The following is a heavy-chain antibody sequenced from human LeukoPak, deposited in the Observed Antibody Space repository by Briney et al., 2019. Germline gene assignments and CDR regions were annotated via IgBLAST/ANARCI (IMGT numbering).Heavy chain of an antibody. CDR3: ARGRIIRPWSFDI. CDR2: TYFRSQLST. CDR1: RDNISSNSAA. Sequence: SRTLSLTCAISRDNISSNSAAWNWIRHSPSRGLEWLGRTYFRSQLSTGLAVSVKTQITINPDTSKNQFSLRLNAVTAEDRAVYYCARGRIIRPWSFDIWEQGTMVTVSS. D-gene: IGHD3-3*01. J-gene: IGHJ3*02. V-gene: IGHV6-1*01.